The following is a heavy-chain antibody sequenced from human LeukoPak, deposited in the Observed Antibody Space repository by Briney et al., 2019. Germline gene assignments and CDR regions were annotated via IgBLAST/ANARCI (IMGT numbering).Heavy chain of an antibody. D-gene: IGHD6-6*01. CDR2: IIPIFGTA. Sequence: ASVKVSCKASGGTFSSYAISWVRQAPGQGLEWMGGIIPIFGTANYAQKFQGRVTITTDESTSTAYMELSSLRSEDTAVYYCARDGSSPPNWFDPWGQGTLVTVSS. J-gene: IGHJ5*02. V-gene: IGHV1-69*05. CDR1: GGTFSSYA. CDR3: ARDGSSPPNWFDP.